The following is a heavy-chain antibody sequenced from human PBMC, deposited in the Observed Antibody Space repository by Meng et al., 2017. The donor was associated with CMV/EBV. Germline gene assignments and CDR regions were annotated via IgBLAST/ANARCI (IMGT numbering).Heavy chain of an antibody. V-gene: IGHV1-18*01. Sequence: ASVKVSCKASGYTFTSYGIRWVRQAPGQGLEWMGWISAYNGNTNYAQKFQGRVTMTTDTSTSTAYMELRSLRSDDTAVYYCARDCSSTSCYSEDAFDIWGQGTMVTVSS. J-gene: IGHJ3*02. CDR2: ISAYNGNT. CDR1: GYTFTSYG. CDR3: ARDCSSTSCYSEDAFDI. D-gene: IGHD2-2*01.